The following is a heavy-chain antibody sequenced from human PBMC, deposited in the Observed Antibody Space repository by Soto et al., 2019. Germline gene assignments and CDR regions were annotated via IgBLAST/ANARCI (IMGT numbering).Heavy chain of an antibody. Sequence: SETLSLTCSVSGASISSYYYTWIRQTPGKGLEWIGYIYYSGSINYNPSLKSRVTISVDTSKNQFSLKLSSVTAADTAVYYCARRYGPGFDYWGQGTLVTVSS. D-gene: IGHD4-17*01. J-gene: IGHJ4*02. CDR1: GASISSYY. V-gene: IGHV4-59*08. CDR2: IYYSGSI. CDR3: ARRYGPGFDY.